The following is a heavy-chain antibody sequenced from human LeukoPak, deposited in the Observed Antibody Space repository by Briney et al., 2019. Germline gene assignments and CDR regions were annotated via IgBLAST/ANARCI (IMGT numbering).Heavy chain of an antibody. CDR2: ISSSSSYI. CDR1: GFTFSSYS. CDR3: ARHGDYEGDAFDI. D-gene: IGHD4-17*01. J-gene: IGHJ3*02. Sequence: PGGSLRLSCAASGFTFSSYSMNWVRQAPGKGLEWVSSISSSSSYIYYADSVKGRFTISRDNAKNSLYLQMNSLRAEDTAVYYCARHGDYEGDAFDIWGQGTMVTVSS. V-gene: IGHV3-21*01.